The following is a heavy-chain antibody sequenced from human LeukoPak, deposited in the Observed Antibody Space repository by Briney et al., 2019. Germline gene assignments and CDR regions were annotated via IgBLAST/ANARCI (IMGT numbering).Heavy chain of an antibody. Sequence: GGSLRLSCAASGFTFSDYYMSWIRQAPGKGLEWVSYISSSGSTIYYADSVKGRFTISRDNAKNSLYLQMNSLRAEDTAVYYCARDRADIVATIERIFDYWGQGTLVTVSS. D-gene: IGHD5-12*01. J-gene: IGHJ4*02. CDR2: ISSSGSTI. CDR3: ARDRADIVATIERIFDY. CDR1: GFTFSDYY. V-gene: IGHV3-11*04.